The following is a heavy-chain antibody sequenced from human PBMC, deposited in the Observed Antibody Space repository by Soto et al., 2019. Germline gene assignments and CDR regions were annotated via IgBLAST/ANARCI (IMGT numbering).Heavy chain of an antibody. J-gene: IGHJ6*02. V-gene: IGHV1-69*12. D-gene: IGHD2-15*01. CDR2: IIPIFRTA. CDR1: GGTFSSYA. Sequence: QVQLVQSGAEVKKPGSSVKVSCKASGGTFSSYAISWVRQAPGQGLEWMGGIIPIFRTADYAQKFQGRVTIAADEATSTAYMELRSLRSEDTAVYYCASVETQRYYYGMDVWGQGTTVTVSS. CDR3: ASVETQRYYYGMDV.